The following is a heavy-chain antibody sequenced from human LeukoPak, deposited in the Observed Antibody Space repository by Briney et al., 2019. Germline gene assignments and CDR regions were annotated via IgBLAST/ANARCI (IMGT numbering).Heavy chain of an antibody. V-gene: IGHV3-21*04. D-gene: IGHD1-1*01. J-gene: IGHJ3*02. CDR3: ARKDWDDVRAFDI. Sequence: PGGSLRLSCVASGFTFSDYHINWVRQAPGKGLEWVSSISSSSTHIYYADSVKGRFTISRDNAKNSLYLQMNSLRAEDTAVYYCARKDWDDVRAFDIWGQGTMVTVSS. CDR2: ISSSSTHI. CDR1: GFTFSDYH.